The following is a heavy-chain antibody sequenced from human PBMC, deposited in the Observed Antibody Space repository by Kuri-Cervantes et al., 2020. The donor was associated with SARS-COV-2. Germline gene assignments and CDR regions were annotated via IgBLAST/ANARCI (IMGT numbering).Heavy chain of an antibody. V-gene: IGHV3-11*04. J-gene: IGHJ4*02. CDR3: AKGSPMVGHFLIDY. Sequence: LSLTCAASGFTFSDYYMSWIRQAPGKGLEWVSYISSSGSTIYYADSVKGRFTISRGNSKNTLYLQMNSLRAEDTAVYYCAKGSPMVGHFLIDYWGQGTLVTVSS. D-gene: IGHD3-10*01. CDR2: ISSSGSTI. CDR1: GFTFSDYY.